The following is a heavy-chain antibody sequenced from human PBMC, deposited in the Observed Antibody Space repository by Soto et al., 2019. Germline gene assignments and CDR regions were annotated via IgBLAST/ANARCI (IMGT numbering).Heavy chain of an antibody. CDR2: VSGSGGST. J-gene: IGHJ6*02. CDR1: GFRFSTYA. Sequence: EVQLLESGGGLVQPGGSLRLSCAASGFRFSTYAMTWVRQAPGKGLEWVSAVSGSGGSTLYEDSVKGRFTISRDNSKDTLHLLMNSLRAEDTAVYYCAKSAKGEPHFYGMDVWGQGTTVTVSS. V-gene: IGHV3-23*01. CDR3: AKSAKGEPHFYGMDV.